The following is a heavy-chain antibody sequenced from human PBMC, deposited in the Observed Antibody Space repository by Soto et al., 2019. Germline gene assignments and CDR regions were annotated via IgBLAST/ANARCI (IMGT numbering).Heavy chain of an antibody. V-gene: IGHV1-69*01. CDR3: ASSQERANDAFDI. CDR1: GGTFSSYA. CDR2: IIPIFGTA. D-gene: IGHD1-1*01. J-gene: IGHJ3*02. Sequence: QVQLVQSGAEVKKPGSSVTVSCKASGGTFSSYAISWVRQAPGQGLEWMGGIIPIFGTANYAQKCQGRVTITADESTSTAYMGLSSLRSEDTAVYYCASSQERANDAFDIWGQGTMVTVSS.